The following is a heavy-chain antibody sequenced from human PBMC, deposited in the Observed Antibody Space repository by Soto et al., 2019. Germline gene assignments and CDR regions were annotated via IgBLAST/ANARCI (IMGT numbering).Heavy chain of an antibody. CDR2: IKEDGSDK. D-gene: IGHD6-19*01. V-gene: IGHV3-7*01. J-gene: IGHJ3*01. CDR1: GVIFNNHW. Sequence: EVQLVESGGDLVQPVGSLRLSCTTSGVIFNNHWMSWVRQAPVKGLEWVANIKEDGSDKTYVDSVKGRFTISRDNAKNSLYLQMSSLRVEDTAVYYCVRDGGWPLSFDVWGQGTMVTVSS. CDR3: VRDGGWPLSFDV.